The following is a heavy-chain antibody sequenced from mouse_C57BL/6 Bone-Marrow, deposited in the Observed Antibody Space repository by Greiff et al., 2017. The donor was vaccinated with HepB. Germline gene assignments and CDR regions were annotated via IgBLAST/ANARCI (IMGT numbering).Heavy chain of an antibody. Sequence: QAQLQQPGAELVKPGASVKMSCKASGYTFTSYWITWVKQRPGQGLEWIGDIYPGSGSTNYNEKFKSKATLTVDTSSSTAYMQLSSLTSEDSAVYYCARRGIYSAWFAYWGQGTLVTVSA. CDR1: GYTFTSYW. CDR2: IYPGSGST. J-gene: IGHJ3*01. CDR3: ARRGIYSAWFAY. D-gene: IGHD2-12*01. V-gene: IGHV1-55*01.